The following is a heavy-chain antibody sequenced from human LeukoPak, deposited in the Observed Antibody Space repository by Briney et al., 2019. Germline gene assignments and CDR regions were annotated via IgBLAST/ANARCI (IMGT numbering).Heavy chain of an antibody. CDR2: INPSGGST. J-gene: IGHJ4*02. Sequence: ASVTVSCTASGYTFTSYYMHWVRQAPGQGLEWMGIINPSGGSTSYAQKFQGRVTMTRDTSTSTVYMELSSLRSEDTAVYYCARDRIMITFGGGIDYWGQGTLVTVSS. D-gene: IGHD3-16*01. CDR1: GYTFTSYY. CDR3: ARDRIMITFGGGIDY. V-gene: IGHV1-46*01.